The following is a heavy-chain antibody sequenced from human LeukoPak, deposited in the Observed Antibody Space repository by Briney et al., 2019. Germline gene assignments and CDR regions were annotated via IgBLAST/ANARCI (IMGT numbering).Heavy chain of an antibody. Sequence: SETLSLTCTVSGGSISSYYWSWIRQPPGKGLEWIGYIYYSGSTNYNPSLKSRVTISVDTSKNQFSLKLSSVTAADTAVYYCAREGGTAMVTPYFDYWGQGTLVTVSS. CDR1: GGSISSYY. CDR3: AREGGTAMVTPYFDY. J-gene: IGHJ4*02. V-gene: IGHV4-59*01. D-gene: IGHD5-18*01. CDR2: IYYSGST.